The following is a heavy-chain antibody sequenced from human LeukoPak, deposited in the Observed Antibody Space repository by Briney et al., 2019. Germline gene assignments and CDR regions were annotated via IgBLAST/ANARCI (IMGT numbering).Heavy chain of an antibody. CDR2: LFYSGST. CDR1: GGSISSNY. Sequence: SETLSLTCTVSGGSISSNYWSWIRQPPGKGLEWIGYLFYSGSTNYNPSLKSRVTISLDTSKNQFSLRLSSVTAADTAVYYCARALVRGVVPTFDYWGQGTLVTVSS. D-gene: IGHD3-10*01. J-gene: IGHJ4*02. CDR3: ARALVRGVVPTFDY. V-gene: IGHV4-59*01.